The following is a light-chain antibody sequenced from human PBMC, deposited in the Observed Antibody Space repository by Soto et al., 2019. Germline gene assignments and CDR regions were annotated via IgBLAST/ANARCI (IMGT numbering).Light chain of an antibody. CDR1: SSDVGSYNL. J-gene: IGLJ1*01. CDR2: EVS. CDR3: CSYAGSRFLHV. V-gene: IGLV2-23*02. Sequence: QSVLTQPASVSGSPGQSITISCTGTSSDVGSYNLVSWYQQHPGKAPKLMIYEVSKRPSGVSNRFSGSKSGNTASLTISGLQAVDEADYYCCSYAGSRFLHVFGTGTKVT.